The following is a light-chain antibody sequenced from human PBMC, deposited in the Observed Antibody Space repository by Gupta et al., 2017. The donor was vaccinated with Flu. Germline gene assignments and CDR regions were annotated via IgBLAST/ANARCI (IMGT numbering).Light chain of an antibody. CDR1: SSDIGSNP. J-gene: IGLJ3*02. CDR2: DDV. Sequence: QSVLTQPPSASATPGQRVTISCSGSSSDIGSNPVNWYQHLPGTAPKLLIYDDVRRHSGVPDRFSGSRSGTSASLAINGLQAEDEADYYCATWHDSMNGPVFGGGTKLTDL. V-gene: IGLV1-44*01. CDR3: ATWHDSMNGPV.